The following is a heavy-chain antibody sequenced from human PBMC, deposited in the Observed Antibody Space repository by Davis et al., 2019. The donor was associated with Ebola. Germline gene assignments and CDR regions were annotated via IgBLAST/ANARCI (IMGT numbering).Heavy chain of an antibody. CDR1: GDSINSASYY. V-gene: IGHV4-39*01. D-gene: IGHD6-19*01. CDR3: ARLSNWRWLETYYFDY. CDR2: IYYNGNT. J-gene: IGHJ4*02. Sequence: SETLSLTCSVSGDSINSASYYWGWVRQPPGKGLEWVAIIYYNGNTYHNPSLDSRVTMSVDTSKNQFSLQLNSVTAADTAVYYCARLSNWRWLETYYFDYWGPGSLVTVSS.